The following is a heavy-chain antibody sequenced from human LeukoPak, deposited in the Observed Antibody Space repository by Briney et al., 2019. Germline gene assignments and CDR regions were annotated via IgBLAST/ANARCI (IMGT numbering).Heavy chain of an antibody. Sequence: PGRSLRLSCAASGFTFSSYGMHWVRQAPGKGLEWGAVISYDGSNKYYADSVKGRFTISRDNSKNTLYLQMNSLRAEDTAVYYCATPTLDANYYYGMDVWGQGTTVTVSS. D-gene: IGHD1-1*01. CDR1: GFTFSSYG. CDR3: ATPTLDANYYYGMDV. V-gene: IGHV3-30*03. J-gene: IGHJ6*02. CDR2: ISYDGSNK.